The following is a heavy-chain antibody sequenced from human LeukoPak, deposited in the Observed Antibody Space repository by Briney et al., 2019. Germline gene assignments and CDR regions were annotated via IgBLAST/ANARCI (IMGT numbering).Heavy chain of an antibody. D-gene: IGHD1-1*01. CDR1: GFPFMTYA. J-gene: IGHJ6*03. Sequence: GGSLRLSCEASGFPFMTYAMNWVRQSPGKGLEWVAFLTRGSSNIQNAESVKGRFTISRDNGKDSLFLQMNSLRAEDTAVYYCARVVPVHEYYNSYMDVWGKGTTVTVSS. CDR2: LTRGSSNI. V-gene: IGHV3-48*01. CDR3: ARVVPVHEYYNSYMDV.